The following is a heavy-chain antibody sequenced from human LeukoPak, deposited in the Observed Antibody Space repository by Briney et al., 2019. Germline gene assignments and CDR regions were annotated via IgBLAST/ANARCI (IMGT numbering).Heavy chain of an antibody. V-gene: IGHV3-23*01. Sequence: GGSLRLSCAASGFTFSNYAMSWVRQAPGKGLEWVSAVGSSGDSTYYADSVKGRFTISRDNSKNTLYLQMNSLRTEDTAVYYCARDIAAMVPFDYWGQGTLVTVSS. CDR1: GFTFSNYA. CDR3: ARDIAAMVPFDY. D-gene: IGHD5-18*01. J-gene: IGHJ4*02. CDR2: VGSSGDST.